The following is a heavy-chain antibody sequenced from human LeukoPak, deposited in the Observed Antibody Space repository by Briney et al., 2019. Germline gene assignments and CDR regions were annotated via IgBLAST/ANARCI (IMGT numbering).Heavy chain of an antibody. Sequence: SVKVSCKASGYTFTRYAMHWVRQAPGQGLEWMGGIIPIFGTANYAQKFQGRVTITADESTSTAYMELSSLRSEDTAVYYCATSPTIFGVVMGSWAYGMDVWGQGTTVTVSS. CDR2: IIPIFGTA. CDR1: GYTFTRYA. V-gene: IGHV1-69*13. J-gene: IGHJ6*02. D-gene: IGHD3-3*01. CDR3: ATSPTIFGVVMGSWAYGMDV.